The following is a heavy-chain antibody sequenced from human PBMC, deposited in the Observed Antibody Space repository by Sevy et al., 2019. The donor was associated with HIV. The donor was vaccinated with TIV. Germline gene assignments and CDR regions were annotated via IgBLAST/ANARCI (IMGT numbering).Heavy chain of an antibody. CDR3: ARGARTDLYSSSWYISSFDY. V-gene: IGHV4-31*03. CDR1: GGSISSGGYY. CDR2: IYYSGST. Sequence: SETLSLTCTVSGGSISSGGYYWSWIRQHPGKGLEWIGYIYYSGSTYYNPSLKSRVTISVDTSENQFSLKLSSVTAADTAVYYCARGARTDLYSSSWYISSFDYWGQGTLVTVSS. J-gene: IGHJ4*02. D-gene: IGHD6-13*01.